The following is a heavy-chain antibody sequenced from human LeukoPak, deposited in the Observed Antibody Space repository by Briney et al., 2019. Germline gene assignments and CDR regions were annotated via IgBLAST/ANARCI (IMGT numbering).Heavy chain of an antibody. V-gene: IGHV1-2*02. CDR3: ARDPWSTDYYYMDV. J-gene: IGHJ6*03. D-gene: IGHD4-11*01. CDR2: INPNSGGT. Sequence: ASVKVSCKASGYTFTGYYMHWVRQAPGQGLEWMGWINPNSGGTNYAQKFQGRVTMTRDTSISTAYMELSRLRSDDTAVYYCARDPWSTDYYYMDVWGKGTTVTVSS. CDR1: GYTFTGYY.